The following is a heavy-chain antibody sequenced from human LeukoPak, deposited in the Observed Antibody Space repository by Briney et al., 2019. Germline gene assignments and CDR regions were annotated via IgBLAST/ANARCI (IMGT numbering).Heavy chain of an antibody. CDR1: GGTFISYA. V-gene: IGHV1-69*13. J-gene: IGHJ6*02. D-gene: IGHD2-2*02. CDR3: ARGGIVVVPAAIVGVDYYYGMDV. CDR2: IIPIFGTA. Sequence: ASVKVSCKASGGTFISYAISWVRQAPGQGLEWMGGIIPIFGTANYAQKFQGRVTITADESTSTAYMELSSLRSEDTAVYYCARGGIVVVPAAIVGVDYYYGMDVWGQGTTVTVSS.